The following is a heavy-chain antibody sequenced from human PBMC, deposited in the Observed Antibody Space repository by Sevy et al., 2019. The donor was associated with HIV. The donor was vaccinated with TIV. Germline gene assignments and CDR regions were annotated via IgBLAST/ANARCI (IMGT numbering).Heavy chain of an antibody. CDR1: GFTFSSYG. J-gene: IGHJ6*03. D-gene: IGHD6-19*01. CDR3: AKDTHSSGWPYYYYYYMDV. CDR2: ISYDGSNK. Sequence: GGSLRLSCAASGFTFSSYGMHWVRQAPGKGLEWVAVISYDGSNKYYADSMKGRFTISRDNSKNTLYLQMNSLRAEDTAVYYCAKDTHSSGWPYYYYYYMDVWGKGTTVTVSS. V-gene: IGHV3-30*18.